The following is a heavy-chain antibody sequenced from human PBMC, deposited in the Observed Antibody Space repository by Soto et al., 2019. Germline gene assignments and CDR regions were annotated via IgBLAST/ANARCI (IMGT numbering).Heavy chain of an antibody. CDR3: AREGPAPYYYYGMDV. V-gene: IGHV1-18*01. Sequence: QVQLVQSRGEVKKPGASVKVSCKTSGYSFTTYGISWVRQAPGQGLEWMGWISVYNGNTNYAQNLQGRVTMTTDTSTSTAYMELRSLRSDDTAVYYCAREGPAPYYYYGMDVWGQGSTVTVSS. J-gene: IGHJ6*02. CDR1: GYSFTTYG. CDR2: ISVYNGNT.